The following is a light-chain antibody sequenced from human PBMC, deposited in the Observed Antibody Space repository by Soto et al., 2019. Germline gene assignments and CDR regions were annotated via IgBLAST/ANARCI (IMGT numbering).Light chain of an antibody. CDR3: QQRNKYRRNGT. V-gene: IGKV1-5*01. CDR1: QSNSSW. Sequence: DIQVTNSASTLSASLGDRVTITCRASQSNSSWLAWYQQKPEKAPKVLIYAASTLQSGVPSRFSGSGSGTDFTLTIISLQRQDFETFYCQQRNKYRRNGTFGHGTKVDIK. CDR2: AAS. J-gene: IGKJ1*01.